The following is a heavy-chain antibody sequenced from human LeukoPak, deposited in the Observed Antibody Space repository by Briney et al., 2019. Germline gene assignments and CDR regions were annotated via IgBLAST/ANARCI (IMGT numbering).Heavy chain of an antibody. Sequence: GGSLRLSCAAPGFTFSSYAMSWVRQAPGKGLEWVSAISGSGGSTYYADSVKGRFTISRDNSKNTLYLQMNSLRAEDTAVYYCAKPPGIAVAGYLGYWGQGTLVTVSS. D-gene: IGHD6-19*01. CDR2: ISGSGGST. V-gene: IGHV3-23*01. J-gene: IGHJ4*02. CDR3: AKPPGIAVAGYLGY. CDR1: GFTFSSYA.